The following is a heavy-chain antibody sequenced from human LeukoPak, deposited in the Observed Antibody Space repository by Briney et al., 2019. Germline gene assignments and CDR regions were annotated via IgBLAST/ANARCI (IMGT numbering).Heavy chain of an antibody. CDR1: GGSISIYY. D-gene: IGHD1-1*01. CDR2: IYISGST. V-gene: IGHV4-4*07. CDR3: AGDTTDAFDI. J-gene: IGHJ3*02. Sequence: SETLCLTCAVCGGSISIYYWRWMPQPAGKGREWIGRIYISGSTHANPALKSRVTMSVDTKKMQFPLKLSSVADEDTAVYYCAGDTTDAFDIWGQGTMVTVSS.